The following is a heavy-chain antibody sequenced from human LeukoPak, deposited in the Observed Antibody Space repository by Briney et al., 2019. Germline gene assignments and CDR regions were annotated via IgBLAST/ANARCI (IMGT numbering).Heavy chain of an antibody. J-gene: IGHJ5*02. CDR3: ARGRIAAALKNWFDP. Sequence: PSETLSLTCAVYGGSFSGYYWSWIRQPPGKGLEWIGEINHSGSTNYNPSLKSRVTISVDTSKNQFSLKLSSVTAADTAVYYCARGRIAAALKNWFDPWGQGTPATVSS. D-gene: IGHD6-13*01. V-gene: IGHV4-34*01. CDR1: GGSFSGYY. CDR2: INHSGST.